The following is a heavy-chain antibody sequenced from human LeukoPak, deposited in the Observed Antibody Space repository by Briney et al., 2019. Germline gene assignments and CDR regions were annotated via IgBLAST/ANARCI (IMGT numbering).Heavy chain of an antibody. J-gene: IGHJ4*02. CDR1: GFTFGNYA. D-gene: IGHD2-2*01. V-gene: IGHV3-49*04. CDR2: IRATVSGGAT. Sequence: GGSLRLSCTASGFTFGNYAMSWVRQAPGKGLEWVAFIRATVSGGATEYAASVKDRFTISRADSKRIAYLQMNSLKTDDTAVYYCSRGLRPAPLDYWGQGTLVTVSS. CDR3: SRGLRPAPLDY.